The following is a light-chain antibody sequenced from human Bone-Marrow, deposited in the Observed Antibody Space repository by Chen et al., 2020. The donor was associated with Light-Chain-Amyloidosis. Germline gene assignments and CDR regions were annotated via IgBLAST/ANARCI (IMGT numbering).Light chain of an antibody. CDR2: KAS. CDR3: QQYNSYLYT. J-gene: IGKJ2*01. CDR1: QSISSW. V-gene: IGKV1-5*03. Sequence: DIQLTQVPSTLSASVGDRVTITCRASQSISSWLAWYQQKPGKAPKLLIYKASSLESGVPSRFSGSGSGTEFTLTISSLQPDDFATYYCQQYNSYLYTFGQGTKLEIK.